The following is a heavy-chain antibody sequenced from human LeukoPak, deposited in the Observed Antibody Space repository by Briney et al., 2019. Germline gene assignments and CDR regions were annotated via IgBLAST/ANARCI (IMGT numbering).Heavy chain of an antibody. J-gene: IGHJ3*02. CDR2: IYPGDSDT. Sequence: GESLKISCKGSGYSLSSYWIAWVRQMPGKGLEWMGIIYPGDSDTRYSPAFQGQVTISVDKSISTAYLQWSSLTASDTAMYFCARRGRRNYDSSLHAFDIWGQGTMVTVSS. D-gene: IGHD3-22*01. CDR3: ARRGRRNYDSSLHAFDI. CDR1: GYSLSSYW. V-gene: IGHV5-51*01.